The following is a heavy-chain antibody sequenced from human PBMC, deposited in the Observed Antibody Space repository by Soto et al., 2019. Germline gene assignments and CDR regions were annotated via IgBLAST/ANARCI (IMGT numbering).Heavy chain of an antibody. Sequence: SETLSLTCDVSGDTISTGGYTWAWIRQPPGKALEWIGHTYHSGNPYYNPSLKSRVIISVDTSKNQFSLKLSSAIAADTAVYYCARHGGSYSFDYWGQGTLVTV. V-gene: IGHV4-30-2*01. CDR2: TYHSGNP. CDR1: GDTISTGGYT. D-gene: IGHD1-26*01. CDR3: ARHGGSYSFDY. J-gene: IGHJ4*02.